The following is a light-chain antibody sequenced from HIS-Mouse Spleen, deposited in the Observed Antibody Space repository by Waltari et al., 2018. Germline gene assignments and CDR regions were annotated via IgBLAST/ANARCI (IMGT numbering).Light chain of an antibody. CDR2: EVS. CDR1: SSDVGGYNS. J-gene: IGLJ3*02. Sequence: QSALTQPPSASGSPGQSVTISCPGTSSDVGGYNSVPWYQQHPGTAPKLMIYEVSKRPSGVPDRFSGSKSGNTASLTVSGLQAEDEADYYCSSYAGSWVFGGGTKLTVL. V-gene: IGLV2-8*01. CDR3: SSYAGSWV.